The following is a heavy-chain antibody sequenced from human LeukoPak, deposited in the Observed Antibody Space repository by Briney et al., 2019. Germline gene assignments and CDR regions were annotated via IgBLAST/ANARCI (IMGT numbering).Heavy chain of an antibody. CDR1: GGSFSGYC. Sequence: SETLSLTCAVYGGSFSGYCWSWIRQPPGKGLEWIGEINHSGSTNYNPSLKSRVTISVDTSKSQFSLKLSSVTAADAAVYYCARGWKLPFFDYWGQGTLVTVSS. V-gene: IGHV4-34*01. D-gene: IGHD2-15*01. CDR3: ARGWKLPFFDY. CDR2: INHSGST. J-gene: IGHJ4*02.